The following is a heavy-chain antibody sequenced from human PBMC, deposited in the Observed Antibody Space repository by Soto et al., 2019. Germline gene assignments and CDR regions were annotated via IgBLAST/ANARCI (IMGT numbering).Heavy chain of an antibody. V-gene: IGHV3-74*01. CDR1: GFTFSSYX. D-gene: IGHD3-9*01. J-gene: IGHJ6*02. Sequence: XGSLRLSCXASGFTFSSYXXXXVXXXPGKXLVWVSXINXDGSXXXXXDSVXGPFPISRDNAKNTLYLQMNSLRAEDTAVYYCARARGPGAPQLPYYYDILTGPSDYYYYYGMDVWGQGTTVTVSS. CDR2: INXDGSXX. CDR3: ARARGPGAPQLPYYYDILTGPSDYYYYYGMDV.